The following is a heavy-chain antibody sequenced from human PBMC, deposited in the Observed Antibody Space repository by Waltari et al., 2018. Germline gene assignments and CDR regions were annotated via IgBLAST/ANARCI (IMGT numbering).Heavy chain of an antibody. J-gene: IGHJ6*03. CDR2: IDTSDRSI. CDR3: ARVGGYYYYYMDV. CDR1: GFNFGGYE. Sequence: EVQLVESGGGLEQPGGSLRLSCAGSGFNFGGYEMLWARRAPGKGLEWVSSIDTSDRSIYYADSVRGRFTISRDNAKNSLYLHMNNLRAEDTAVYYCARVGGYYYYYMDVWGKGTTVTVSS. D-gene: IGHD3-16*01. V-gene: IGHV3-48*03.